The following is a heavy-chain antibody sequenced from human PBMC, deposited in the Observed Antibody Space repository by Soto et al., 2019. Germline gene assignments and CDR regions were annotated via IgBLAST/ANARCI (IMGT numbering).Heavy chain of an antibody. CDR3: AKDAPGSGWLSDY. D-gene: IGHD3-22*01. Sequence: PGGSLRLSCAASGFTFSIYAMSWVRQAPGKGLEWVSTITGNGGTSYADFVRGRFTISRDNSKNTLYLQMKRLRAEDTAVYYCAKDAPGSGWLSDYWGQGTLVTVSS. CDR1: GFTFSIYA. CDR2: ITGNGGT. J-gene: IGHJ4*02. V-gene: IGHV3-23*01.